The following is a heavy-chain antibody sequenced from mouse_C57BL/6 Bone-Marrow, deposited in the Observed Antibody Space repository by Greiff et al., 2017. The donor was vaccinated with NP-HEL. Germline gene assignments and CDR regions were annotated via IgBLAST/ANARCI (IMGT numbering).Heavy chain of an antibody. D-gene: IGHD2-2*01. J-gene: IGHJ3*01. CDR3: TREVSSGYPAWFAY. V-gene: IGHV5-9-1*02. Sequence: EVKLEESGEGLVKPGGSLKLSCAASGFTFSSYAMSWVRPTPEKRLEWVAYISSGGDYFYFADTVTGRFTISRDNARNTLYLQMSSLKSEDTAMYYCTREVSSGYPAWFAYWGQGTLVTVSA. CDR2: ISSGGDYF. CDR1: GFTFSSYA.